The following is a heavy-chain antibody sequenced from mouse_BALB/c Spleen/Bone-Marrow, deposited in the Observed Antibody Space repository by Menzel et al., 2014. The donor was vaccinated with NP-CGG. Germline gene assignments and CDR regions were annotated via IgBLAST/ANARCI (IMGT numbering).Heavy chain of an antibody. V-gene: IGHV5-6-3*01. CDR1: GFSFSGYG. CDR3: ARGYDYDSWFAY. J-gene: IGHJ3*01. D-gene: IGHD2-4*01. CDR2: INSNGGST. Sequence: EVKLMESGGGLVQPGGSLKLSCAASGFSFSGYGMSWVRQTPDKRLELVATINSNGGSTYYSDSVKGRFTISRDNAKNTPYLQTSSLKSEDTAMYYCARGYDYDSWFAYWGQGTLVTVSA.